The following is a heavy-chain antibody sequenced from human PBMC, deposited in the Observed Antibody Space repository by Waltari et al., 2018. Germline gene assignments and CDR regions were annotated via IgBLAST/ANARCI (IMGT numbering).Heavy chain of an antibody. D-gene: IGHD2-15*01. CDR1: GFTFSSYS. J-gene: IGHJ3*02. CDR2: ISSSSSYI. V-gene: IGHV3-21*01. Sequence: EVQLVESGGGLVKPGGSLRLSCAASGFTFSSYSMNWVRQAPGKGLEWFSSISSSSSYIYYADSVKGRFTISRDNAKNSLYLQMNSLRAEDTAVYYCARSPRGSPYDAFDIWGQGTMVTVSS. CDR3: ARSPRGSPYDAFDI.